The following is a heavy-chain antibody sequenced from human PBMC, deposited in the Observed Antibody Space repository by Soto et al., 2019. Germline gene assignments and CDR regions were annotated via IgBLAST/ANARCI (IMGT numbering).Heavy chain of an antibody. CDR2: ISYDGSNK. J-gene: IGHJ6*02. CDR3: AKDLYCSSTSCYTPDGYNWGYGMDV. D-gene: IGHD2-2*02. V-gene: IGHV3-30*18. Sequence: PGGSLRLSCAASGFTFSSYGMHWVRQAPGKGLEWVAVISYDGSNKYYADSVKGRFTISRDNSKNTLYLQMNSLRAEDTAVYYCAKDLYCSSTSCYTPDGYNWGYGMDVWGQGTTVTVSS. CDR1: GFTFSSYG.